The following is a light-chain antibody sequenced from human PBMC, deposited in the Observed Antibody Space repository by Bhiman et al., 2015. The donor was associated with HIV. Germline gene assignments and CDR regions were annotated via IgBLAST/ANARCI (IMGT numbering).Light chain of an antibody. CDR1: SSNVGAYNY. CDR3: SSYAGHNIYV. V-gene: IGLV2-11*01. J-gene: IGLJ1*01. Sequence: QSALTQPRSVSGSPGQSVTISCTGTSSNVGAYNYVSWYQQHPGKTPKLMIYDVNMRPSGVSNRFSGSKSGNTASLTISGLQADDEADYYCSSYAGHNIYVFGTGTKVTVL. CDR2: DVN.